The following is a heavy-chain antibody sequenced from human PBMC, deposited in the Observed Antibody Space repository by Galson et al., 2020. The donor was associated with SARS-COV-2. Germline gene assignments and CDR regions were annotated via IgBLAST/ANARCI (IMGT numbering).Heavy chain of an antibody. CDR2: ITSDSSVT. Sequence: GGSLRLSCAASGFTFSTYWMHWVRQAPGKGLVWVSRITSDSSVTAYADSVKGRFTISRDNAKNTVYLQMNSLRAEDTAVYYCTRVGIIAPRGGTPPGYWGQGTLVTVSS. CDR1: GFTFSTYW. D-gene: IGHD6-6*01. V-gene: IGHV3-74*01. CDR3: TRVGIIAPRGGTPPGY. J-gene: IGHJ4*02.